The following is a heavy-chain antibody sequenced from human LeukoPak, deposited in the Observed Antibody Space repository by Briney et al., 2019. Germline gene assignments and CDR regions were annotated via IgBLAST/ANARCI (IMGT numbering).Heavy chain of an antibody. Sequence: GGSLRLSCAASGFSFSSHWMHWVRQAPGKGLVWVSRINSDGSITSNADSEKGRFTISRDNAKNTLFLQMNSLRAEDTAVYYCVRDLWNYYDSSGYYYEDYWGQGTLVTVSS. V-gene: IGHV3-74*01. CDR1: GFSFSSHW. CDR3: VRDLWNYYDSSGYYYEDY. D-gene: IGHD3-22*01. J-gene: IGHJ4*02. CDR2: INSDGSIT.